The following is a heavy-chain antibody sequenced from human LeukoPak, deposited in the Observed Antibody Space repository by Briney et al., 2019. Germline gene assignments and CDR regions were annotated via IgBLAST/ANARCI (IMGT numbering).Heavy chain of an antibody. CDR1: GFTFSNYG. CDR3: AMGLDQLFDY. CDR2: ISYDGSNT. V-gene: IGHV3-30*03. D-gene: IGHD2-2*01. J-gene: IGHJ4*02. Sequence: GGSLRLSCVASGFTFSNYGMHWVRQAPGKGLEWVAVISYDGSNTYYADSVKGRFTISRDNSRNTLYLQMSSLRAEDAAVYYCAMGLDQLFDYWGQGTLVTVSS.